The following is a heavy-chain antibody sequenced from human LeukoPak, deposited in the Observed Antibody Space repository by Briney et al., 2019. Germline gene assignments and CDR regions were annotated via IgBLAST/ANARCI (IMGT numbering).Heavy chain of an antibody. CDR2: ISGNGDTT. D-gene: IGHD3-3*01. Sequence: GGSLRLSCAGSGFTFSNYAISWVRQAPGKGLEWVSVISGNGDTTYYADSVKGRFTISRDNSKNTLYLQMNSLRAEDTAIYSCAKDYRGSGYFFDVWGQGTMVAVSS. CDR1: GFTFSNYA. V-gene: IGHV3-23*01. CDR3: AKDYRGSGYFFDV. J-gene: IGHJ3*01.